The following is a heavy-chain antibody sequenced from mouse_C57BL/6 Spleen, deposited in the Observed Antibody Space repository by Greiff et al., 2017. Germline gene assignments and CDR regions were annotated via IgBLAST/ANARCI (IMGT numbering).Heavy chain of an antibody. J-gene: IGHJ3*01. CDR2: IWGVGST. D-gene: IGHD1-1*01. CDR1: GFSFTSYG. Sequence: VKLMESGPGLVAPSQSLSITCTVSGFSFTSYGVDWVRQSPGKGLEWLGVIWGVGSTNYNSALKSRLSISKDNSKSQVFLKMNSLQTDDTAMYYCASEGHYYGSGGFAYWGQGTLVTVSA. V-gene: IGHV2-6*01. CDR3: ASEGHYYGSGGFAY.